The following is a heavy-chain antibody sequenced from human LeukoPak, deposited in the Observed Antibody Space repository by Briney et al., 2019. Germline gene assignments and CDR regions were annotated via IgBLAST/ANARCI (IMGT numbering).Heavy chain of an antibody. CDR1: GGSISSYY. CDR2: IYYSGST. Sequence: SETLSLTCTVSGGSISSYYWSWIRQPPGKGLEWIGYIYYSGSTNYNPSLKSRVTISVDTSKNQFSLKLSSVTAADTAVYYCARGGSMVRGVPTYYYYYYYMDVWGKGTTVTISS. J-gene: IGHJ6*03. CDR3: ARGGSMVRGVPTYYYYYYYMDV. V-gene: IGHV4-59*01. D-gene: IGHD3-10*01.